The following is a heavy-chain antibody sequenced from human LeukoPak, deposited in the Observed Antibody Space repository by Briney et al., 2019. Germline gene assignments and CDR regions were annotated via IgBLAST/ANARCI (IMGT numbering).Heavy chain of an antibody. V-gene: IGHV3-15*01. CDR2: IKSKTDGGTT. D-gene: IGHD2-21*01. CDR3: TTLGHIS. CDR1: GFTFSNAW. J-gene: IGHJ4*02. Sequence: PGGSLRLSCAASGFTFSNAWMGWVRQAPGKGLEWVARIKSKTDGGTTDYAAPVRGRSTISRDGSKNTLYLQMNSLKTEDTAVYYCTTLGHISWGQGILVTVSS.